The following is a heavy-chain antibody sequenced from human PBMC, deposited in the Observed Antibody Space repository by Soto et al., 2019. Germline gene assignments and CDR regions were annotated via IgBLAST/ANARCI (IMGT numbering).Heavy chain of an antibody. D-gene: IGHD6-13*01. J-gene: IGHJ5*02. CDR1: GGTFSTYS. CDR3: ARGATHGSSWYFWFDP. V-gene: IGHV1-69*01. CDR2: IIPLFGTT. Sequence: QMQLVQSGAEVRMPGSSVKVSCKASGGTFSTYSINWVRQAPGQGLEWMGGIIPLFGTTNYAQKCKGRVTITADESTSTAYVELSSLRAEDAAVYYCARGATHGSSWYFWFDPWGQGTLVTVSS.